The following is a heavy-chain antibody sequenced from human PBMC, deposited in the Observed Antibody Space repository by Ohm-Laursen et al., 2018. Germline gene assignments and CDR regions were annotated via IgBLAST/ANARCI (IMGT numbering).Heavy chain of an antibody. V-gene: IGHV3-49*03. CDR1: GFTFRDYA. Sequence: RSLRLSCTASGFTFRDYAMSWFRQAPGKGLEWVGFSRKKAFGGTTEYAASVKGRFTISRDDSKNIAYLQMNSLKTEDTAVYYCTRDQRYGDYGHWGQGTLVTVSS. J-gene: IGHJ4*02. CDR2: SRKKAFGGTT. D-gene: IGHD4-17*01. CDR3: TRDQRYGDYGH.